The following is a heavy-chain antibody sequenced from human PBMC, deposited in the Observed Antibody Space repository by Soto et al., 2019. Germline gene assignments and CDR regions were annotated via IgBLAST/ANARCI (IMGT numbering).Heavy chain of an antibody. CDR1: GYTFTSYD. CDR3: AIYGFWPEHDAFDI. Sequence: GASVKVSCKASGYTFTSYDINWVRQATGQGLEWMGWMNPNSGNTGYAQKFQGRVTMTRNTSISTAYMELSSLRSEDTAVYYCAIYGFWPEHDAFDIWGQGTMVTVSS. J-gene: IGHJ3*02. CDR2: MNPNSGNT. D-gene: IGHD3-3*01. V-gene: IGHV1-8*01.